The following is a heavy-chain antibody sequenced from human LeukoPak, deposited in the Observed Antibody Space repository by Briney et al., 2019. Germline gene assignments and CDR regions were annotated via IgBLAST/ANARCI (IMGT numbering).Heavy chain of an antibody. CDR2: IYYSGST. D-gene: IGHD3-10*01. J-gene: IGHJ4*02. CDR3: ARVYGSGSYYFDY. CDR1: GGSISSSSYY. Sequence: SETLSLTCTVSGGSISSSSYYWGCIRQPPGKGLECIGSIYYSGSTYYNPSLKSRVTISVDTSKNQFSLKLSSVTAADTAVYYCARVYGSGSYYFDYWGQGTLVTVSS. V-gene: IGHV4-39*01.